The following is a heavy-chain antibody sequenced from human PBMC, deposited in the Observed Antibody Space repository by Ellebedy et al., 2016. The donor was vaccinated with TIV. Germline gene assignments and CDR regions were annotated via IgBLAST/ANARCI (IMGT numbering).Heavy chain of an antibody. CDR1: GGTISDSY. CDR3: ARATYFYTSGSFSFDS. D-gene: IGHD3-10*01. J-gene: IGHJ4*02. V-gene: IGHV4-4*07. CDR2: IYSSGST. Sequence: SETLSLTXTVSGGTISDSYWTWLRQPAGKGLEWIGRIYSSGSTNYNPSLKSRVTMSVDTSKNQFSLKLSSVTAADTAVYYCARATYFYTSGSFSFDSWGQGTLVTVSS.